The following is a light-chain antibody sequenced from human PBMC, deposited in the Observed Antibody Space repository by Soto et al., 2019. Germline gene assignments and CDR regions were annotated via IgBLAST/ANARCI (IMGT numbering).Light chain of an antibody. CDR1: QTISSY. J-gene: IGKJ5*01. V-gene: IGKV1-9*01. Sequence: DIQMTQSPSTLSGSVGDRVTITCRASQTISSYLAWYQQKPGKAPKLLIYAASTLQSGVPSRFSGSGSGTEFTLTISSLQPEDFATYSCQQLNSYPTITFGQGTRLEIK. CDR3: QQLNSYPTIT. CDR2: AAS.